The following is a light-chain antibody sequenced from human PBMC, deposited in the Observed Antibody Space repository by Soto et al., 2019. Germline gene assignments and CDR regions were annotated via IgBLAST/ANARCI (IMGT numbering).Light chain of an antibody. CDR3: QSFDSSLSAYV. V-gene: IGLV1-40*01. J-gene: IGLJ1*01. CDR2: GNN. Sequence: QSVLPQPPSVSGAPGQRVTISCTGSSSNIGAGRDVHWYQQLPGTAPRLLIYGNNNRPSGVPDRFSASKSGTSASLAITGLQAEDEADFYCQSFDSSLSAYVFGTGTKVTVL. CDR1: SSNIGAGRD.